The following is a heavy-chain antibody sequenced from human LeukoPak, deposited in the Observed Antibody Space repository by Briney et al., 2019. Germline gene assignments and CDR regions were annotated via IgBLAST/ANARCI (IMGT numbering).Heavy chain of an antibody. CDR1: GGSISSYY. V-gene: IGHV4-59*01. J-gene: IGHJ3*02. CDR2: IYYSGST. Sequence: SETLSLTCTVSGGSISSYYRSWIRPPPGKGLEWIGYIYYSGSTNYNPSLKSRVTISVDTSKNQFSLKLSSVTAADTAVYYCARHDYAAFDIWGQGTMVTVSS. D-gene: IGHD4-17*01. CDR3: ARHDYAAFDI.